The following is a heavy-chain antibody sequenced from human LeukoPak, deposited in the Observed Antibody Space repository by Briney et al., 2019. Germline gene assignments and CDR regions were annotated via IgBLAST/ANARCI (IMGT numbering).Heavy chain of an antibody. CDR2: INHSGST. CDR3: ASLVAATDC. J-gene: IGHJ4*02. Sequence: SETLSLTCAVYGGSFSGYYWSWIRQPPGKGLEWIGEINHSGSTNYNPSLKSRVTISVDTSKNQFSLKLSSVTAADTAVYYCASLVAATDCWGQGTLVTVSS. V-gene: IGHV4-34*01. CDR1: GGSFSGYY. D-gene: IGHD2-15*01.